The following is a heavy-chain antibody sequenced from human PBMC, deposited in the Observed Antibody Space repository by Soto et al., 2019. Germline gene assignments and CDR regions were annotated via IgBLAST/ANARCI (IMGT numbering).Heavy chain of an antibody. Sequence: PWGSLRLSCAASVFTFSDSYMSWIRQAPGKGLEWISYITFSGNTVYYADSLKGRFTISRDNAKNSLYLQMNRLRAEDTAVYYCARVSWREKYGMDVWGQGTTVTV. CDR1: VFTFSDSY. CDR3: ARVSWREKYGMDV. CDR2: ITFSGNTV. J-gene: IGHJ6*02. V-gene: IGHV3-11*01.